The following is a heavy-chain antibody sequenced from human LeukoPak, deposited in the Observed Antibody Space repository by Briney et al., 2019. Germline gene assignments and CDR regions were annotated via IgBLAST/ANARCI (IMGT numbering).Heavy chain of an antibody. J-gene: IGHJ6*02. CDR3: ARDRVVTMVRGTTYYYYYYGMDV. CDR2: ISPSGGST. Sequence: GGSLRLSCAASGFTFSSYAMTWVRQAPGKGLHWVSSISPSGGSTYYADSVKGRFTISRDNAKNSLYLQMNSLRAEDTAVYYCARDRVVTMVRGTTYYYYYYGMDVWGQGTTVTVSS. CDR1: GFTFSSYA. V-gene: IGHV3-23*01. D-gene: IGHD3-10*01.